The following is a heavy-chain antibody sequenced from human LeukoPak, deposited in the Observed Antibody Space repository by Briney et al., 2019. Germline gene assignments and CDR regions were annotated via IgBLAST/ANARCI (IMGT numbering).Heavy chain of an antibody. CDR2: ISWNSGSI. J-gene: IGHJ5*02. Sequence: PGRSLILSCAASGFTFDDYAMHWVRQAPGKGLEWVSGISWNSGSIGYADSVKGRFTISRDNAKNSLYLQMNSLRAEDTALYYCAKVQGSGWYGWFDPWGQGTLVTVSS. V-gene: IGHV3-9*01. CDR1: GFTFDDYA. D-gene: IGHD6-19*01. CDR3: AKVQGSGWYGWFDP.